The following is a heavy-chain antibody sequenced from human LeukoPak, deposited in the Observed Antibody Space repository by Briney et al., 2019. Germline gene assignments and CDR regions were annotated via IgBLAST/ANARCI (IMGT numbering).Heavy chain of an antibody. D-gene: IGHD3-22*01. CDR3: AKDYYDSSGYDYLPGG. CDR2: ISGDGGST. Sequence: GGSLRLSCAASGFTFDDYGMSWVRQAPGKGLEWVSLISGDGGSTYYADSVKGRFTISRDNSKNSLYLQMNSLRTEDTALYYCAKDYYDSSGYDYLPGGWGQGTLVTVSS. J-gene: IGHJ4*02. CDR1: GFTFDDYG. V-gene: IGHV3-43*02.